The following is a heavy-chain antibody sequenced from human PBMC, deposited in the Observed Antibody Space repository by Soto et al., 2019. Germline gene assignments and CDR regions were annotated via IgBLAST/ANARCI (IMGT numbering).Heavy chain of an antibody. CDR3: AKGDNLGPKTGYAFDP. Sequence: SQPLSLTCAIAGDSVSSNTASWNWIRQSPSRGLEWLGRTYFRSKWYNDYAVSLNSRIIINPDKSNNQFSLQLNSVTPEDTAVDFCAKGDNLGPKTGYAFDPWGQGIMVTVSS. CDR2: TYFRSKWYN. D-gene: IGHD5-12*01. J-gene: IGHJ5*02. V-gene: IGHV6-1*01. CDR1: GDSVSSNTAS.